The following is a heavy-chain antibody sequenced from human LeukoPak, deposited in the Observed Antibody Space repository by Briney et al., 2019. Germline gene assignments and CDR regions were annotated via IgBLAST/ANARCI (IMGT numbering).Heavy chain of an antibody. CDR1: GGSISSYY. CDR2: IYTSGST. J-gene: IGHJ4*02. D-gene: IGHD3-22*01. Sequence: SETLSLTCTVSGGSISSYYWSWIRQPAGKGLEWIGRIYTSGSTNYNPSLKSRVTMSVDTSKNQFSLKLSSVTAADTAVYYCARGSPRYYYDSSGYSDYWGQGTLVTVSS. V-gene: IGHV4-4*07. CDR3: ARGSPRYYYDSSGYSDY.